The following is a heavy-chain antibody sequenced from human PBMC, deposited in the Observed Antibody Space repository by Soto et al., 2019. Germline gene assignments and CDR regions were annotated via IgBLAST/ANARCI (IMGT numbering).Heavy chain of an antibody. CDR3: ASIGYSSGWYLFDY. J-gene: IGHJ4*02. V-gene: IGHV3-21*01. CDR2: ISSSSSYI. D-gene: IGHD6-19*01. Sequence: EVQLVESGGGLVKPGGSLRLSCAASGFTFSSYSMNWVRQAPGKGLEWVSSISSSSSYIYYADSVKGRFTISRDNAKNSLYLQMNRLRAEDTAVYYCASIGYSSGWYLFDYWGQGTLVTVSS. CDR1: GFTFSSYS.